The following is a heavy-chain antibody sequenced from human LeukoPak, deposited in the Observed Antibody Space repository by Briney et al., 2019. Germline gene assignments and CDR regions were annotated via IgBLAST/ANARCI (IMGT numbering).Heavy chain of an antibody. V-gene: IGHV3-23*01. Sequence: GGSLRLSCAASGSTFSNYAMSWVRQAPGKGLDWVSAISGSGRTTYYADSVKGRFTISRDNSKNTLYLQMNSLRDDDTAVYYCAKIYDSNGYSSNFDYWGQGTLVTVSS. J-gene: IGHJ4*02. CDR1: GSTFSNYA. CDR2: ISGSGRTT. CDR3: AKIYDSNGYSSNFDY. D-gene: IGHD3-22*01.